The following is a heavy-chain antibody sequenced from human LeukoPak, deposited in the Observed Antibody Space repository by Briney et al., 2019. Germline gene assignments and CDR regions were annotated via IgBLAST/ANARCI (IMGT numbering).Heavy chain of an antibody. Sequence: GGSLRLSCAASGFTLSSYSMNWVRQAPGKGLEWVSSISSSSSYIYYADSVKGRFTISRDNAKNSLYLQMNSLRAEDTAVYYCARDRYQLLPDTSYYYYGMDVWGQGTTVTVSS. CDR3: ARDRYQLLPDTSYYYYGMDV. J-gene: IGHJ6*02. D-gene: IGHD2-2*01. CDR2: ISSSSSYI. V-gene: IGHV3-21*01. CDR1: GFTLSSYS.